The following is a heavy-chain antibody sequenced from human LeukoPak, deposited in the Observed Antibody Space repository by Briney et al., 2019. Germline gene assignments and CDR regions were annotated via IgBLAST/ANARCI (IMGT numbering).Heavy chain of an antibody. CDR3: TTYWGYY. CDR1: GFTFSSYG. V-gene: IGHV3-30*03. D-gene: IGHD2-21*01. J-gene: IGHJ4*02. Sequence: PGRSLRLSCAASGFTFSSYGMHWVRQAPGKGLEWVAVISYDGSNKYYADSVQGRFTISRDNSKNTLYLQMNSLKTEDTAVYYCTTYWGYYWGQGTLVTVSS. CDR2: ISYDGSNK.